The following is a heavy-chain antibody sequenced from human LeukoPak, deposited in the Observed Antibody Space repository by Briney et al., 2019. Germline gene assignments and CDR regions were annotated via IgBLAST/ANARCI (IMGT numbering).Heavy chain of an antibody. D-gene: IGHD1-1*01. Sequence: PSETLSLTCTVSGGSISSYYWSWIRQPPGKGLEWIGYINYSGRTNYNPSLKSRVTMSVDTSKNQFSLKLSSVTAADTALYYCTRSVAWNERFDSWGQGTLVTVSS. CDR3: TRSVAWNERFDS. J-gene: IGHJ4*02. CDR2: INYSGRT. CDR1: GGSISSYY. V-gene: IGHV4-59*08.